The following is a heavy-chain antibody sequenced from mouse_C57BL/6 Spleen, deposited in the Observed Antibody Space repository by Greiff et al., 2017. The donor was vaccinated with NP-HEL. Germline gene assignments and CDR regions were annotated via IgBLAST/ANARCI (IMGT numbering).Heavy chain of an antibody. Sequence: QVQLQQPGAELVKPGASVKMSCKASGYTFTSYWITWVKQRPGQGLEWIGDIYPGSGSTNYNEKFKSKATLTVDTSSSTAYMQLSSLTSEDSAVYYCARPYYGSSYRGYAMDYWGQGTSVTVSS. CDR1: GYTFTSYW. CDR3: ARPYYGSSYRGYAMDY. D-gene: IGHD1-1*01. CDR2: IYPGSGST. V-gene: IGHV1-55*01. J-gene: IGHJ4*01.